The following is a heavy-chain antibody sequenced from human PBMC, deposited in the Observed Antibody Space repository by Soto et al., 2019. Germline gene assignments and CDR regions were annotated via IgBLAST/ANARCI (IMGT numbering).Heavy chain of an antibody. Sequence: QITLNESGPTVVRPTETLTLTCRFSGFSLTTSGVGVGWIRQSPGKAPEWLALIYWDDDKRYSASLKSRLTFTQDTSKNQVFLTVSDLDPTDTATYYCAHRVLRTVFGLVTTTAIYFDFWGQGTPVAVSS. V-gene: IGHV2-5*02. CDR2: IYWDDDK. D-gene: IGHD3-3*01. CDR1: GFSLTTSGVG. CDR3: AHRVLRTVFGLVTTTAIYFDF. J-gene: IGHJ4*02.